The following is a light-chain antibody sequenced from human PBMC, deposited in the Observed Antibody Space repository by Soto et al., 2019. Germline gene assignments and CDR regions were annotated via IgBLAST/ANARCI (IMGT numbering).Light chain of an antibody. CDR2: DAS. CDR3: QQYNTYLFT. Sequence: DIQMTQSPSTLPASVGDTVNITCRASQNIIRWLAWYQQKPGKAPKPLIHDASSLESGVPSRFIGRRSGTELTLTISRLQADDFATYYCQQYNTYLFTFGQGSTLEIK. J-gene: IGKJ2*01. V-gene: IGKV1-5*01. CDR1: QNIIRW.